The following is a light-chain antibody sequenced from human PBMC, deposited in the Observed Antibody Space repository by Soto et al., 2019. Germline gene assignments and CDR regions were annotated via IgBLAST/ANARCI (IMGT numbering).Light chain of an antibody. CDR1: QGIRNL. CDR2: GTS. V-gene: IGKV1D-16*01. CDR3: QQYDSYPIT. J-gene: IGKJ5*01. Sequence: DIQMTQSPSSLSASLGERVTITCRASQGIRNLLDCYQQKPEKAPKSLIYGTSNLESGVPSRFSGSGSGTDYTLTISSLQPEDFATYYCQQYDSYPITFGQGTRLEIK.